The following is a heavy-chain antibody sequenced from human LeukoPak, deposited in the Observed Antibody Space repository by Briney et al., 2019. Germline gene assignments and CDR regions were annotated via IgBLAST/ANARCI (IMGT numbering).Heavy chain of an antibody. CDR2: ISHDGTNK. V-gene: IGHV3-30*04. D-gene: IGHD2-21*01. Sequence: GGSLRLSCAASGFTFNDYAMHWVRQAPGKGLEWVALISHDGTNKYYAESVRGRFTISRDNARNTLYLYMNSLRDADTAVYYCALTVIGVVYYFDNWGQGTLVTVSS. CDR3: ALTVIGVVYYFDN. J-gene: IGHJ4*02. CDR1: GFTFNDYA.